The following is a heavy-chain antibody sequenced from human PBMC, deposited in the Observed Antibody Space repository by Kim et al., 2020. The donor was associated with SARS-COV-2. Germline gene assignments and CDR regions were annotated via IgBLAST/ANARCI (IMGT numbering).Heavy chain of an antibody. CDR3: ARRAFPEYRIRGVIGLLDP. CDR1: GFTFGIYA. D-gene: IGHD3-10*01. V-gene: IGHV3-30*04. Sequence: GGSLRLSCAASGFTFGIYAIHWVRQVPGKGLEWVAVISYDGNNTYYADSVKGRFTISRDKATKTVFLQMNSLRAEDTAVYYCARRAFPEYRIRGVIGLLDPWGQGTLVTVSS. CDR2: ISYDGNNT. J-gene: IGHJ5*01.